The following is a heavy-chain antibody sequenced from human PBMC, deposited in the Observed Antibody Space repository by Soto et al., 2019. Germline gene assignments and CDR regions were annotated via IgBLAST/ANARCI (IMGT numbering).Heavy chain of an antibody. CDR2: ISAYSGHT. CDR3: ARCPTDHGDDGLSLRY. V-gene: IGHV1-18*01. J-gene: IGHJ1*01. D-gene: IGHD4-17*01. CDR1: GYTFTGYA. Sequence: QVQLVQSGAEVKRPGASVKVSCKASGYTFTGYAFSWVRQAPGQGLEWMGWISAYSGHTIYSQKLQDRVTMTTDPSTTTTYMEVRSLRSDDTAVYYCARCPTDHGDDGLSLRYWGQGTLVTVSS.